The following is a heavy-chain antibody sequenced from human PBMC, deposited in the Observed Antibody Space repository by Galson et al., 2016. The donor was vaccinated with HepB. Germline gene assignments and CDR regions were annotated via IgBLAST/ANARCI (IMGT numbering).Heavy chain of an antibody. CDR1: GGTLSTY. CDR2: IIPIYGAS. CDR3: AAGKEDIVIGYANWFDP. V-gene: IGHV1-69*13. J-gene: IGHJ5*02. D-gene: IGHD2-15*01. Sequence: SVKVSCKASGGTLSTYVGWVRQAPGQGLEWMGGIIPIYGASNYARKFQGRVTITADETTSTAYMELSSVTAADTAVYYCAAGKEDIVIGYANWFDPWGQGTLVTVSS.